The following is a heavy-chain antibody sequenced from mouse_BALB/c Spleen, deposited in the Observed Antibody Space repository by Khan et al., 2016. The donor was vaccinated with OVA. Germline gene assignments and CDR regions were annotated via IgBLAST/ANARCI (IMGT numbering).Heavy chain of an antibody. J-gene: IGHJ4*01. CDR1: GFSLTDYG. V-gene: IGHV2-6-5*01. CDR2: IWGGGST. CDR3: AKGVWSYYVALDY. Sequence: QVQLKESGPGLVAPSQSLSITCTVSGFSLTDYGVSWIRQPPGQGLEWLAVIWGGGSTYYNSALKSRLSISKDTSKSQVSLKMNSLQTDDTAMYYCAKGVWSYYVALDYWGQGTSVTVSS.